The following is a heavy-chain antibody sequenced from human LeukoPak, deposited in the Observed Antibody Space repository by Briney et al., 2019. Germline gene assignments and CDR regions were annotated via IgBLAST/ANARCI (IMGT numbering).Heavy chain of an antibody. V-gene: IGHV3-74*01. CDR1: GFTFSSYW. D-gene: IGHD5-18*01. CDR3: ARSRGYTYGAFDY. Sequence: PGGSLRLSCAASGFTFSSYWMHWVRQAPGKGLVLVSRINGDGSSTTYADSVKGRFTISRDNAKNTLYPQMNSLRAEDTAVYYCARSRGYTYGAFDYWGQGTLVTVSS. CDR2: INGDGSST. J-gene: IGHJ4*02.